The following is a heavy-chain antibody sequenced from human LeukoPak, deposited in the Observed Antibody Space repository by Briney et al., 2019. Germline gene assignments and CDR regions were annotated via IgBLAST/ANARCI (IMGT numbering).Heavy chain of an antibody. CDR1: GFTFRSYA. Sequence: GGSLRLSCAASGFTFRSYAMSWVRQPPGKGLEWVSAVSDSGDATRYADSVKGRFTISRDNSKNSLYLQMNSLRAEDTAVYYCARDYSYVTIPAIWGQGTLVTVSS. J-gene: IGHJ4*02. V-gene: IGHV3-23*01. CDR3: ARDYSYVTIPAI. D-gene: IGHD2-2*01. CDR2: VSDSGDAT.